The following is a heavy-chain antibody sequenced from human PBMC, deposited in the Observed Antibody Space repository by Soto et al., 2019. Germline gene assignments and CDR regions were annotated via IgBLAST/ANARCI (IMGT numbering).Heavy chain of an antibody. CDR3: ANLPLYGSGFDC. CDR1: GFTFDDYA. CDR2: ISWNGAAT. V-gene: IGHV3-9*01. D-gene: IGHD3-10*01. J-gene: IGHJ4*02. Sequence: EVQLVESGGGPVQPGGSLRLSCAASGFTFDDYAIPWVRQAPGKGLEWVSGISWNGAATGYMNSVKGRFSISRDNTKNTLYLQMNSLRSEDTAVYYCANLPLYGSGFDCWGQGTLVTVSS.